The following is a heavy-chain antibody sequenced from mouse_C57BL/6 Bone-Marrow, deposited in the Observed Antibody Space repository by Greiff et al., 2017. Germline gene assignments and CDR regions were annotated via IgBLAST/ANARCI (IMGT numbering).Heavy chain of an antibody. CDR1: GFNINDYY. CDR2: IDPEDGET. V-gene: IGHV14-2*01. Sequence: VQLQQSGAELVKPGASVKLSCTASGFNINDYYMHWVKQRTEQGLEWIGRIDPEDGETKYAPKFQGKATITAETSSNTAYLQLSSLTSEDTAVYYCAQFSYYYCRPAWFAYWGQGTLVTVSA. CDR3: AQFSYYYCRPAWFAY. D-gene: IGHD1-1*01. J-gene: IGHJ3*01.